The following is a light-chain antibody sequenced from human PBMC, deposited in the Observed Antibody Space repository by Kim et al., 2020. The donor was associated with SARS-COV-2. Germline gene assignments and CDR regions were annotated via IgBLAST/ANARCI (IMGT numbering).Light chain of an antibody. CDR3: QQYSGYWT. CDR2: DVS. J-gene: IGKJ1*01. Sequence: QMTQSPSTLSASVGDRVTITCRASQSISRWLAWYQQKPGKAPKVLIYDVSTLESGVPSRFSGSGSATEFTLTVSSLQPDDFATYYCQQYSGYWTFGQGTKVEIK. V-gene: IGKV1-5*01. CDR1: QSISRW.